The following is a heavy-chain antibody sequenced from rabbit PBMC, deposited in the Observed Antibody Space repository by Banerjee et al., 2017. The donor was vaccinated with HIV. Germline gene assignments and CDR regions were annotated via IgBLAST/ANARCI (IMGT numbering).Heavy chain of an antibody. Sequence: QSLEESGGDLVKPGASLTLTCTASGFSFSSYYYMCWVRQAPGKGLEWIACIYAGSSGSTYYASWAKGRFTISKTSSTTVTLQMTSLTAADTATYFCARGISGTKTQLDLWGPGTLVTVS. V-gene: IGHV1S40*01. CDR3: ARGISGTKTQLDL. D-gene: IGHD1-1*01. CDR1: GFSFSSYYY. CDR2: IYAGSSGST. J-gene: IGHJ3*01.